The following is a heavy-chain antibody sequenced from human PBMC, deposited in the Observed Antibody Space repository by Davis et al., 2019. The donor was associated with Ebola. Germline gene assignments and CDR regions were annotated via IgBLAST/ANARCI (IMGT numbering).Heavy chain of an antibody. CDR2: IFPGDSDT. J-gene: IGHJ3*01. V-gene: IGHV5-51*01. Sequence: GESLKISCKDSGNSFASHWIVWVRQMPGKGLECMGIIFPGDSDTRYSPSFQGQVTISADKSTRTAYLQWGSLKASDTAIYYCASLRRTITGMDDGFDLWGQGTMVTVSS. CDR1: GNSFASHW. D-gene: IGHD1-20*01. CDR3: ASLRRTITGMDDGFDL.